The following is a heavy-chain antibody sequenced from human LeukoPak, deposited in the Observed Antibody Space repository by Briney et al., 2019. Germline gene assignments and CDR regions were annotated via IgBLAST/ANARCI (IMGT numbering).Heavy chain of an antibody. CDR1: GGSFSGYY. V-gene: IGHV4-34*01. CDR3: ARLWFGGYYFDY. D-gene: IGHD3-10*01. Sequence: SETLSLTCAVYGGSFSGYYWSWIRQPPGKGLEWIGEINHSGSTNYNPSLKSRVTISVGTSKNQFSLKLSSVTAADTAVYYCARLWFGGYYFDYWGQGTLVTVPS. CDR2: INHSGST. J-gene: IGHJ4*02.